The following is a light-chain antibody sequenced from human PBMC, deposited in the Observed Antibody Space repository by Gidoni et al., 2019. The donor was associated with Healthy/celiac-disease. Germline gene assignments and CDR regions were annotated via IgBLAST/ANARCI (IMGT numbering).Light chain of an antibody. CDR1: QSVSSSY. Sequence: EIVLTQSPGNLSLSPGERATLSCRASQSVSSSYLAWYQQKPGQAPRRLIYGASSRATGIPDRFIGSGSVTDFTLTISRLEPEDFAVYFCQQYGSSPWTFGQGTKVEIK. CDR2: GAS. J-gene: IGKJ1*01. CDR3: QQYGSSPWT. V-gene: IGKV3-20*01.